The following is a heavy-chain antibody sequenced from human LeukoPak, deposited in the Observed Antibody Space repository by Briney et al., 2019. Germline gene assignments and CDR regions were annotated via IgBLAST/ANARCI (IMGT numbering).Heavy chain of an antibody. CDR1: GFTFSSYW. J-gene: IGHJ4*02. CDR2: IASDGSGT. V-gene: IGHV3-74*01. CDR3: ARGRPHGNDY. Sequence: GGSLRLSCAASGFTFSSYWMNWVRQAPGKGLVWVSRIASDGSGTTYADSVKGRFSISRDNAKNTLYLQMNSLRVEDTAVYYCARGRPHGNDYWGQGTLVTVSS. D-gene: IGHD4-23*01.